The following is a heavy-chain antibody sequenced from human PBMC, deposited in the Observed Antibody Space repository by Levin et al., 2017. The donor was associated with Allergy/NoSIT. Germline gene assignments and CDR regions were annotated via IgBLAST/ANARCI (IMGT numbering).Heavy chain of an antibody. J-gene: IGHJ4*02. V-gene: IGHV3-9*01. Sequence: GGSLRLSCAASGSSLGDYAMHWVRQAPGKGLEWVSSISWNSGGIGYEDSVKGRFTISRDNAKNSLYLQMNSLRAEDTALYYCVKGSAAAGDLFDYWGQGTLVTVSS. CDR1: GSSLGDYA. CDR2: ISWNSGGI. CDR3: VKGSAAAGDLFDY. D-gene: IGHD6-13*01.